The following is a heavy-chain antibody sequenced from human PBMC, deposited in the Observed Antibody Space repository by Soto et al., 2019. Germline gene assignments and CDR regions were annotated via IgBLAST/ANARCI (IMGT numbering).Heavy chain of an antibody. J-gene: IGHJ5*02. CDR3: AKDLGSSSPNWFDP. V-gene: IGHV3-23*01. CDR2: ITDSGGRT. D-gene: IGHD6-6*01. CDR1: GFTFASHA. Sequence: GGSLRLSRAASGFTFASHAMNWVRQAPGKGLQWVSTITDSGGRTYYADSVKGRFTISRDNSKNTLSLQMNNLRAEDTAIYYCAKDLGSSSPNWFDPWG.